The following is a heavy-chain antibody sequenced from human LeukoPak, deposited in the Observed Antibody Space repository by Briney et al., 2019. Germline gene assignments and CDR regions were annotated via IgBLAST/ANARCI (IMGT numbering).Heavy chain of an antibody. CDR2: ISSSSSYI. CDR1: GFTFNNYA. D-gene: IGHD5-24*01. CDR3: ARDRGLAFDI. Sequence: GGSLRLSCVASGFTFNNYAMHWVRQAPGKGLEWVSSISSSSSYIYYADSVKGRFTISRDNAKNSLYLQMNSLRAEDTAVYYCARDRGLAFDIWGQGTMVTVSS. V-gene: IGHV3-21*01. J-gene: IGHJ3*02.